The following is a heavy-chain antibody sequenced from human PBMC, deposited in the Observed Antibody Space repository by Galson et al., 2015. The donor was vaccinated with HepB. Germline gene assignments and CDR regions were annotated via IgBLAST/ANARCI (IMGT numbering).Heavy chain of an antibody. CDR1: GYTFTSYD. Sequence: SVKVSCKASGYTFTSYDINWVRQATGQGLEWMGWMNPNSGNTGYAQKFQGKVTMTRNTSISTAYMELSSLRSEDTAVYYCARGELLWFGETRNWFDPWGQGTLVTVSS. V-gene: IGHV1-8*01. CDR3: ARGELLWFGETRNWFDP. CDR2: MNPNSGNT. D-gene: IGHD3-10*01. J-gene: IGHJ5*02.